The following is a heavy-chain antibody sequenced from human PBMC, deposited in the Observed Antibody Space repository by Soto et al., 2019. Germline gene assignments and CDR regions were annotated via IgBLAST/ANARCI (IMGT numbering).Heavy chain of an antibody. Sequence: GGSLRLSCAASGFTFSSYGMHWVRQAPGKGLEWVAVISYDGSNKYYADSVKGRFTISRDNSKNTLYLQMNSLRAEDTAVYYCANSLSAGDYFDYWGQGTLVTVSS. V-gene: IGHV3-30*18. J-gene: IGHJ4*02. CDR3: ANSLSAGDYFDY. CDR2: ISYDGSNK. CDR1: GFTFSSYG.